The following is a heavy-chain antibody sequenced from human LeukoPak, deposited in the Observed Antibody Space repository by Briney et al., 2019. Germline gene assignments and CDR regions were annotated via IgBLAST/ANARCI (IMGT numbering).Heavy chain of an antibody. CDR2: IRQGGNEN. Sequence: PGGSLRLSCVSSGFTFSSYWMTWVRQVPGKGLEWVANIRQGGNENYYADSVEGRFTISRDNAKNSLFLQMDSLRVEDTAVYYCARVGSGELQRVFDSWGQATLVTVSS. V-gene: IGHV3-7*01. D-gene: IGHD1-7*01. J-gene: IGHJ4*02. CDR3: ARVGSGELQRVFDS. CDR1: GFTFSSYW.